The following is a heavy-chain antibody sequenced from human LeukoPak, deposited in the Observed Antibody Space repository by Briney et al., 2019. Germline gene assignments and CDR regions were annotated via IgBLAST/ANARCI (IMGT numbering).Heavy chain of an antibody. Sequence: PSETLSLTCAVSGDSVSSSNYYWSWIRQPPGKGLEWIGYIYYGGNTNYNPSLQSRVTISVDTSKSQFSPKLSSVTAADTAVYYCARLTRRSGNYFDYWGQETLVTVSS. J-gene: IGHJ4*02. CDR3: ARLTRRSGNYFDY. D-gene: IGHD1-1*01. CDR1: GDSVSSSNYY. CDR2: IYYGGNT. V-gene: IGHV4-61*01.